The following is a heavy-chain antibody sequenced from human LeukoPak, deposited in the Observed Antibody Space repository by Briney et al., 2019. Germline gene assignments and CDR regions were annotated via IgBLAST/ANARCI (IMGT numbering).Heavy chain of an antibody. CDR2: FDPEDGET. CDR1: GYTLTELS. D-gene: IGHD6-13*01. V-gene: IGHV1-24*01. J-gene: IGHJ4*02. Sequence: GASVKVSCKVSGYTLTELSMHWVRQAPGKWLEWMGGFDPEDGETIYAQKFQGRVTMTEDTSTDTAYMELSSLRSEDTAVYYCARSADSSSWLGPFDYWGQGTLVTVSS. CDR3: ARSADSSSWLGPFDY.